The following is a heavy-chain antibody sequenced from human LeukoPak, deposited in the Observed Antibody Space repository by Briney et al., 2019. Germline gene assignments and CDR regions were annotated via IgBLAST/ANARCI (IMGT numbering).Heavy chain of an antibody. D-gene: IGHD6-13*01. J-gene: IGHJ6*02. Sequence: SETLSLTCTVSGDSISSSSYYWGWIRQPPGKGLEWIGSIYYSGSTYYNPSLKSRVTISVDTSKNQFSLKLSSVTAADTAVYYCASITAARPCYYYGMDVWGQGTTVTVSS. CDR2: IYYSGST. CDR1: GDSISSSSYY. CDR3: ASITAARPCYYYGMDV. V-gene: IGHV4-39*01.